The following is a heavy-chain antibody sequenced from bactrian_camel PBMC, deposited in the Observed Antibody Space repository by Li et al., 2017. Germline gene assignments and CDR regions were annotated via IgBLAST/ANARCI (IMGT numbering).Heavy chain of an antibody. V-gene: IGHV3S53*01. Sequence: VQLVESGGGSVQPGGSLRLSCVVSGNIYNLNCLGWFRQAPGMEREQVAAFIYTYRRTTHYAESVKGRFTISRDEAKNTVYLQINYLRPEDTAMYYCAADLLLMRPLDPSEYQYWGQGTQVTVS. J-gene: IGHJ4*01. CDR3: AADLLLMRPLDPSEYQY. CDR2: FIYTYRRTT. CDR1: GNIYNLNC. D-gene: IGHD1*01.